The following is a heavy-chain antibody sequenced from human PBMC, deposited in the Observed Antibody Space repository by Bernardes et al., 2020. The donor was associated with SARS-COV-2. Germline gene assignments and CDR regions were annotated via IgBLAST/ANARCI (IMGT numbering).Heavy chain of an antibody. D-gene: IGHD2-2*03. CDR3: ARVGSLTGFPYFDY. CDR2: IYYSGST. J-gene: IGHJ4*02. CDR1: GGSISSYY. Sequence: ETLSLTCTVSGGSISSYYWSWIRQPPGKGLEWIGYIYYSGSTNYNPSLKSRVTISVDTSKNQFSLKLSSVTAADTAVYYCARVGSLTGFPYFDYWGQGTLVTVSS. V-gene: IGHV4-59*01.